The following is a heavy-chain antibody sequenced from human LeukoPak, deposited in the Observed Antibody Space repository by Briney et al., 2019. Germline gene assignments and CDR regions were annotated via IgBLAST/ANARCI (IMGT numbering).Heavy chain of an antibody. CDR2: IYYSGST. D-gene: IGHD6-6*01. V-gene: IGHV4-30-4*07. J-gene: IGHJ3*02. CDR3: AREREIEYSSSHDAFDI. CDR1: GGSISSGGYS. Sequence: PSETLSLTCAVSGGSISSGGYSWSWIRQPPGKGLEWIGYIYYSGSTYYNPSLKSRVTISVDTSKNQFSLKLSSVTAADTAVYYCAREREIEYSSSHDAFDIWGQGTMVTVSS.